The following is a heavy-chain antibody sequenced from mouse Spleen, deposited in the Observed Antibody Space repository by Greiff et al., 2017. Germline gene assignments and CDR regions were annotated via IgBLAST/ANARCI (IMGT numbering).Heavy chain of an antibody. Sequence: EVQLKESGGGLVKPGGSLKLSCAASGFTFSSYAMSWVRQTPEKRLEWVATISDGGSYTYYPDNVKGRFTISRDNAKNNLYLQMSHLKSEDTAMYYCAREFYYGYDDYWGQGTTLTVSS. J-gene: IGHJ2*01. CDR3: AREFYYGYDDY. D-gene: IGHD2-2*01. V-gene: IGHV5-4*01. CDR1: GFTFSSYA. CDR2: ISDGGSYT.